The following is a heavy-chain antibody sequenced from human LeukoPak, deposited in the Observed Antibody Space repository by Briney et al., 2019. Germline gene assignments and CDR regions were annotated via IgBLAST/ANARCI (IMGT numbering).Heavy chain of an antibody. CDR2: INHSGST. J-gene: IGHJ6*02. CDR3: ARGRRYCSSTSCSRGYYYYYGMDV. D-gene: IGHD2-2*01. V-gene: IGHV4-34*01. Sequence: PSETLSLTCAVYGGSFSGYYWSWIRQPPGKGLGWIGEINHSGSTNYNPSLKSRVTISVDTSKNQFSLKLSSVTAADTAVYYCARGRRYCSSTSCSRGYYYYYGMDVWGQGTTVTVSS. CDR1: GGSFSGYY.